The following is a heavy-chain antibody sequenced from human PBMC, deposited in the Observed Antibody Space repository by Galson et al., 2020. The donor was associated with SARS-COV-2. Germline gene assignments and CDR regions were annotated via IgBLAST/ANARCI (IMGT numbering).Heavy chain of an antibody. V-gene: IGHV3-23*01. CDR3: AWTSSWYVFVDYYGMDV. CDR2: ISGSGGST. Sequence: GESLKISCAASGFTFSSYAMRWVRQAPGKGLEWVSAISGSGGSTYYADSVKGRFTISRDNSKNTLYLQMNSLRAEDTAVYYCAWTSSWYVFVDYYGMDVWGQGTTVTVSS. CDR1: GFTFSSYA. D-gene: IGHD6-13*01. J-gene: IGHJ6*02.